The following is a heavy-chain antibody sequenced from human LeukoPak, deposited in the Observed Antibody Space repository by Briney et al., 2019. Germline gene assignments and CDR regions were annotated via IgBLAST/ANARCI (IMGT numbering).Heavy chain of an antibody. CDR3: ARAVPAAILYYGMDV. V-gene: IGHV4-61*08. CDR1: GGSISSGGYY. D-gene: IGHD2-2*01. J-gene: IGHJ6*02. CDR2: IYYSGST. Sequence: TSETLSLTCTVSGGSISSGGYYWSWIRQPPGKGLEWIGYIYYSGSTNYNPSLKSRVTISVDTSKNQFSLKLSSVTAADTAVYYCARAVPAAILYYGMDVWGQGTTVTVSS.